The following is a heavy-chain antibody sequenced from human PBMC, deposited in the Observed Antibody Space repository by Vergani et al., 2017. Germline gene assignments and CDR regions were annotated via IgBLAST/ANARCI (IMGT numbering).Heavy chain of an antibody. V-gene: IGHV4-34*01. Sequence: QVQLQQWGAGLLKPSETLSLTCAVYGGSFSGYYWSWIRQPPGTGLEWIGEINHSGSTNYNPSLKSRVTISVDTSKNQFSLKLSSVTAADTAVYYCARGVGYDSSGYYGYYFDYWGQGTLVTVSS. CDR1: GGSFSGYY. J-gene: IGHJ4*02. CDR2: INHSGST. D-gene: IGHD3-22*01. CDR3: ARGVGYDSSGYYGYYFDY.